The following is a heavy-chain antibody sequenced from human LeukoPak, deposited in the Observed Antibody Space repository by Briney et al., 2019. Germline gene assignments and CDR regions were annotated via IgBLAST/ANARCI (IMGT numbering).Heavy chain of an antibody. Sequence: ASVKVSCKVSGYTLTELSMHWVRQAPGKGLEWMGGFDPEDGETIYAQKFQGRVTMTEDTSTDTAYMELSSLRSEDTAVYYCARVNPSDYSRYYYYGMDVWGQGTTVTVSS. V-gene: IGHV1-24*01. CDR2: FDPEDGET. J-gene: IGHJ6*02. D-gene: IGHD4-11*01. CDR3: ARVNPSDYSRYYYYGMDV. CDR1: GYTLTELS.